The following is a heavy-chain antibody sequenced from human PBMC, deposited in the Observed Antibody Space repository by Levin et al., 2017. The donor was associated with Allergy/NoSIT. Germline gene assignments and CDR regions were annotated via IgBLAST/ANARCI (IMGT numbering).Heavy chain of an antibody. J-gene: IGHJ6*02. CDR1: GFTFSSYA. V-gene: IGHV3-30-3*01. CDR2: ISYDGSNK. Sequence: GGSLRLSCAASGFTFSSYAMHWVRQAPGKGLEWVAVISYDGSNKYYADSVKGRFTISRDNSKNTLYLQMNSLRAEDTAVYYCARGTPASYDSSGGNYYGMDVWGQGTTVTVSS. CDR3: ARGTPASYDSSGGNYYGMDV. D-gene: IGHD3-22*01.